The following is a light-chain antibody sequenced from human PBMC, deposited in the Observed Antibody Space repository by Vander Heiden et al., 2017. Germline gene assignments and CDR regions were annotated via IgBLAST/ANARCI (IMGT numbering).Light chain of an antibody. Sequence: IQMPPSPSSVSASVGDRVTITCRASLDISTYLAWYQQKPGKAPKLLIYGTSTLMSDVPSRFRGSGNGTDFTLTISSLQPEDSATYYCQQANGFPPTFGQGTRLEI. V-gene: IGKV1-12*01. CDR1: LDISTY. J-gene: IGKJ5*01. CDR2: GTS. CDR3: QQANGFPPT.